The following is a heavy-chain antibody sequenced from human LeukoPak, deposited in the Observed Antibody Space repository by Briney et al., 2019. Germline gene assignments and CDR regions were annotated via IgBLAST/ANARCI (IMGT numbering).Heavy chain of an antibody. CDR1: GFNFSIYT. D-gene: IGHD1-20*01. CDR2: ISSDSNYI. V-gene: IGHV3-21*01. Sequence: GGSLRLSCAVSGFNFSIYTINWVRQAPGKGLEWVSSISSDSNYIDYADSVKGRFTISRVNSKNTLYLQMNSLRVEDTALYYCASGITGTWGQGTLVIVSS. CDR3: ASGITGT. J-gene: IGHJ5*02.